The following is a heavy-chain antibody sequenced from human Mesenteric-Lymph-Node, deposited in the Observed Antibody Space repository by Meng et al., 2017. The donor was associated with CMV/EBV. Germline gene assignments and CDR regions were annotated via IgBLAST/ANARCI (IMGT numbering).Heavy chain of an antibody. CDR1: GYTFTSYD. J-gene: IGHJ4*02. Sequence: ASVKVSCKASGYTFTSYDINWVRQATGQGLEWMGWINPNSGGTNYAQKFQGRVTMTRDTSISTAYKELSRLRSDDTAVYYCARVFCSSTSCHDYWGQGTLVTVSS. CDR3: ARVFCSSTSCHDY. V-gene: IGHV1-2*02. CDR2: INPNSGGT. D-gene: IGHD2-2*01.